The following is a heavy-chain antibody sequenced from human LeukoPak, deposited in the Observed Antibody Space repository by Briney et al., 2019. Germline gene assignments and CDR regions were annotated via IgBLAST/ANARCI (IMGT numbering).Heavy chain of an antibody. V-gene: IGHV1-2*02. D-gene: IGHD3-16*02. Sequence: ASVKVSCKASGYTFTDYYIHWLRQAPGQGLEWMGWINPNSGGTNYAQKFQGRVTMTRDTSISTAYMELSRLRSDDTAVYYCARVGMITFGGVIVKGSRFDPWGQGTLVTVSS. CDR1: GYTFTDYY. CDR2: INPNSGGT. J-gene: IGHJ5*02. CDR3: ARVGMITFGGVIVKGSRFDP.